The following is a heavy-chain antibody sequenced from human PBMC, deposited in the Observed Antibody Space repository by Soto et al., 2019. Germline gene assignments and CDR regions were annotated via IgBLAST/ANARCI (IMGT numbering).Heavy chain of an antibody. CDR2: ISWNSGSI. CDR1: GFTFDDYA. J-gene: IGHJ3*02. CDR3: AKVAGIAAADAFDI. D-gene: IGHD6-13*01. Sequence: GGSLRLSCAASGFTFDDYAMHWVRQAPGKGLEWVSGISWNSGSIGYADSVKGRFTISRDNAKNSLYLQMNSLRAEDTALYYCAKVAGIAAADAFDIWGQGTMVTVSS. V-gene: IGHV3-9*01.